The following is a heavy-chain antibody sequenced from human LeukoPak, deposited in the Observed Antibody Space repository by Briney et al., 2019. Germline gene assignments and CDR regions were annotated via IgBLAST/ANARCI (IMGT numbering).Heavy chain of an antibody. CDR2: INHRWCST. CDR3: ARTRGTGDLDY. V-gene: IGHV1-46*01. J-gene: IGHJ4*02. Sequence: SVKVSCKASGYTFTSYYMHWVRQAPGQGLEGMGIINHRWCSTSYAETFQGGVTMTRDTSTSTVDMELSSLRSEDTAVYYCARTRGTGDLDYWGQGTLVTVSS. D-gene: IGHD7-27*01. CDR1: GYTFTSYY.